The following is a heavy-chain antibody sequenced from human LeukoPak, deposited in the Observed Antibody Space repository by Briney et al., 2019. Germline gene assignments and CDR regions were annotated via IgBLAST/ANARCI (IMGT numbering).Heavy chain of an antibody. CDR3: AGGDCSSTRCYRAGQRE. Sequence: HSGGSLRLSCAASGFTFSSFEMNWVRQAPGKELEWVSYISRSGTTIYYADSVKGRFTISRDNAKNSLYLQMNSLQVDDTAVYYCAGGDCSSTRCYRAGQREWGQGTLVTVSS. D-gene: IGHD2-2*01. V-gene: IGHV3-48*03. CDR1: GFTFSSFE. J-gene: IGHJ4*02. CDR2: ISRSGTTI.